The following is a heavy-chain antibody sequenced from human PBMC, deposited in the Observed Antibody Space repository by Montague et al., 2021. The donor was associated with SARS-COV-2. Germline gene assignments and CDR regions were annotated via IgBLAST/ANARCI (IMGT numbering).Heavy chain of an antibody. CDR1: GGSFSAYY. J-gene: IGHJ6*02. V-gene: IGHV4-34*01. D-gene: IGHD3-10*01. CDR2: INHSGRT. CDR3: ARAVRGVIILSPYYAMDV. Sequence: SETLSLTCAVYGGSFSAYYWNWIRQPPGKGLEWIGDINHSGRTNFNPSLKSRVTVSLDTSKNQFSLELGSVTAADTAVYYCARAVRGVIILSPYYAMDVWGQGTSVTVSS.